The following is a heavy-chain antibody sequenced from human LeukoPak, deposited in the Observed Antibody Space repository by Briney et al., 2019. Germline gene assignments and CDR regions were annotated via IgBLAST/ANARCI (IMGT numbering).Heavy chain of an antibody. V-gene: IGHV4-38-2*02. D-gene: IGHD4-17*01. Sequence: SETLSLTCTVSGYSISSGYYWGWIRQPPGKGLEWIGSIYHSGSTYYNPSLKSRVTISVDTSKNQFSLKLSSVTAADTAVYYCALTVLNYYGMDVWGQGTTVTVSS. J-gene: IGHJ6*02. CDR1: GYSISSGYY. CDR3: ALTVLNYYGMDV. CDR2: IYHSGST.